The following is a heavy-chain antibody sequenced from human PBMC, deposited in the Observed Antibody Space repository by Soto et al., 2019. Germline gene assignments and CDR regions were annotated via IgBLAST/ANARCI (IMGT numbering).Heavy chain of an antibody. D-gene: IGHD2-2*01. Sequence: ASVKVSCKASGGTFSSYAISWVRQAPGQGLEWMGGIIPIFGTANYAQKFQGRVTITADESTSTAYMELSSLRSEDTAVYYCARLVVPADSRDVWGQGTTVTVSS. V-gene: IGHV1-69*13. CDR3: ARLVVPADSRDV. J-gene: IGHJ6*02. CDR2: IIPIFGTA. CDR1: GGTFSSYA.